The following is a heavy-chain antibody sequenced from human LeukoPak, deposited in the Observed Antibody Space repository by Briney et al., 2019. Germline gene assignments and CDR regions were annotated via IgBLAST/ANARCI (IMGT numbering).Heavy chain of an antibody. J-gene: IGHJ3*02. V-gene: IGHV1-2*02. CDR2: INPNSGGT. CDR3: ARILMVRGVIMIPDAFDI. D-gene: IGHD3-10*01. CDR1: GYTFTGYY. Sequence: GASVKVSCKASGYTFTGYYMHWVRQAPGQGLEWMGWINPNSGGTNYAQKFQGRVTMTRDTSISTAYMELSRLRSDDTAVYYCARILMVRGVIMIPDAFDIWGQGTMVTVSS.